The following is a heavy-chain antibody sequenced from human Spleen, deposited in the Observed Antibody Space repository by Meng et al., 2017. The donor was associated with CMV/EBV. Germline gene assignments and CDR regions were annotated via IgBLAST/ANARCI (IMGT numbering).Heavy chain of an antibody. CDR1: GFTFSSYA. CDR3: ARAYSMTTVPNFDY. CDR2: ISYDGSNK. J-gene: IGHJ4*02. Sequence: LSLTCAASGFTFSSYAMHWVRQAPGKGLEWVAVISYDGSNKYYADSVKGRFTISRDNSKNTLYLQMNSLRAEDTAVYYCARAYSMTTVPNFDYWGQGTLVTVSS. D-gene: IGHD4-11*01. V-gene: IGHV3-30*04.